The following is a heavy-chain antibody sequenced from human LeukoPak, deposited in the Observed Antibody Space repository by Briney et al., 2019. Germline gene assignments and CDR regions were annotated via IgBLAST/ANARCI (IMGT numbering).Heavy chain of an antibody. V-gene: IGHV5-51*01. CDR2: IYPGDSDT. CDR1: GYTFTTYS. J-gene: IGHJ4*02. D-gene: IGHD6-19*01. CDR3: ARSWVAGYGTVLDY. Sequence: RGESLKISCKGSGYTFTTYSIGWVRQMPGKGLEWMGIIYPGDSDTTYSPSSQGQVTISVDKYISTAYLQWGSLEASDTAMYYCARSWVAGYGTVLDYWGQGTLVSVSS.